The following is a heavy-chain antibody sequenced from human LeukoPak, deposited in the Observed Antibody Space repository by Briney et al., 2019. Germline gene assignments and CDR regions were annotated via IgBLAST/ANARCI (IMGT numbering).Heavy chain of an antibody. CDR3: AAWTDRGYSY. D-gene: IGHD5-12*01. V-gene: IGHV3-7*01. CDR2: INPDGDGM. J-gene: IGHJ4*02. CDR1: GFTFSRSW. Sequence: RGSPRLSCTASGFTFSRSWMNWIRQAPGKGLEWVANINPDGDGMRFVDSVKGRFTMSRDNAQSSLHLQMNSLRVEDTAFYYCAAWTDRGYSYWGQGVLVTV.